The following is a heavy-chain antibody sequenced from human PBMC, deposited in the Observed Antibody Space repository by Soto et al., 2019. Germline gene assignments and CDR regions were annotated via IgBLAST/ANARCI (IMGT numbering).Heavy chain of an antibody. CDR3: AKARGAKYFYY. Sequence: SETRSVTCTGSGGSTSSGDYYWSWIRQPPGKGLEWIGYIYYSGSTYYNPSLKSRVTISVDTSKNQFSLKLSSVTAADTAVYYCAKARGAKYFYYCTQRTPVPVSA. J-gene: IGHJ4*01. CDR1: GGSTSSGDYY. CDR2: IYYSGST. D-gene: IGHD2-15*01. V-gene: IGHV4-30-4*01.